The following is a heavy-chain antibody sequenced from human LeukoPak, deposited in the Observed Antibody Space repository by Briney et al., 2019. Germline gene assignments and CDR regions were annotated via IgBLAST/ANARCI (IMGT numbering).Heavy chain of an antibody. D-gene: IGHD1-26*01. CDR2: IYYSGST. CDR1: GGSISSYY. Sequence: SETLSLTCTVSGGSISSYYWSWIRQPPGKGLEWIGCIYYSGSTSYNPSLKSRVTISVDTSKNQFSLKLSSVTAADTAVYYCARGYSGSYGRFDYWGQGTLVTVSS. CDR3: ARGYSGSYGRFDY. J-gene: IGHJ4*02. V-gene: IGHV4-59*01.